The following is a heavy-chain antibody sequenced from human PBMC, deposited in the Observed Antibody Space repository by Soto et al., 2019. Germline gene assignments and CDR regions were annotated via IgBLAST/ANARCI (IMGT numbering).Heavy chain of an antibody. CDR2: ISYDGSNK. Sequence: PGGSLRLSCAASGFTFSSYGMHWVRQAPGKGLEWVAVISYDGSNKYYADSVKGRFTISRDNSKNTLYLQMNSLRAEDTAVYYCAKEPDSSGPLDYWGQGTLVTVSS. CDR1: GFTFSSYG. J-gene: IGHJ4*02. CDR3: AKEPDSSGPLDY. V-gene: IGHV3-30*18. D-gene: IGHD3-22*01.